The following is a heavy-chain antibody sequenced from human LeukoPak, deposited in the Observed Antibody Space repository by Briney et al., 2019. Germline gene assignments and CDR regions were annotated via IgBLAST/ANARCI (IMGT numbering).Heavy chain of an antibody. Sequence: PGGSLRLSCAASGFTFSNYWMHWVRQAPGKGLVWVSRINSDGINTSYADSVKGRFTISRDNSKNTLYLQMNSLRAEDTAVYYCAGVGRQWLLDYWGQGTLVTVSS. CDR3: AGVGRQWLLDY. J-gene: IGHJ4*02. CDR2: INSDGINT. D-gene: IGHD6-19*01. CDR1: GFTFSNYW. V-gene: IGHV3-74*01.